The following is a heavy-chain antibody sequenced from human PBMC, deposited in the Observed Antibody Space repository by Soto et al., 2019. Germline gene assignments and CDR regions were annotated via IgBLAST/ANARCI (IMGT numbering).Heavy chain of an antibody. CDR1: GFAFSGST. J-gene: IGHJ6*02. V-gene: IGHV3-73*01. Sequence: GGSLRLSCAGSGFAFSGSTIHWVRQASGKGLEWVGRIRSKGNSYATAYAASVKGRFIISRDDSKTTAYLQMNSLKIEDTAVYYCFRESYFSYHGMDVWRQGTTVTVSS. CDR3: FRESYFSYHGMDV. CDR2: IRSKGNSYAT.